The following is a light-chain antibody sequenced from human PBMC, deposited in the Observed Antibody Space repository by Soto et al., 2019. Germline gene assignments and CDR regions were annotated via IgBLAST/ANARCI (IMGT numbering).Light chain of an antibody. Sequence: QSVLTQPPSVSAAPGQKVTISCSGGNSNIGNNYVSWYQQLPGTAPKLLIYDNNKRPSGIPDRFSGSKSGTAATLGITGLQTGDEADYYCGTWDSSLSGVVFGGGTKLTVL. CDR3: GTWDSSLSGVV. V-gene: IGLV1-51*01. CDR2: DNN. J-gene: IGLJ2*01. CDR1: NSNIGNNY.